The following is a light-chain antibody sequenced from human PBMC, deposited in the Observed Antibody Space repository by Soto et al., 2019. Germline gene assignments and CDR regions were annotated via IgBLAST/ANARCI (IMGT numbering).Light chain of an antibody. J-gene: IGLJ1*01. CDR3: SSYTSSSSYV. CDR2: EVS. V-gene: IGLV2-14*01. Sequence: QSVLKQPASAAGSPRQSITISCTATSSDVGGYNYVSWYQQHPGKAPKLMIYEVSNRPSGVSNRFSGSKSGNTASLTISGLQAEDEADYYCSSYTSSSSYVFGTGTKVTVL. CDR1: SSDVGGYNY.